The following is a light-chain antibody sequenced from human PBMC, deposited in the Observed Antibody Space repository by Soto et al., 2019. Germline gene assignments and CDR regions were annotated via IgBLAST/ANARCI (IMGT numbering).Light chain of an antibody. CDR2: WAS. CDR1: QSVLYSSNNKNY. V-gene: IGKV4-1*01. J-gene: IGKJ2*01. Sequence: DIVMTQSPDSLAVSLGERATINCKSSQSVLYSSNNKNYLAWYQQKPGQPPKLLISWASTRESGVPDRFSGSESGTDFTLPISSLQAEDVAVYYCQQYYSTPYTFGQGTKLEIK. CDR3: QQYYSTPYT.